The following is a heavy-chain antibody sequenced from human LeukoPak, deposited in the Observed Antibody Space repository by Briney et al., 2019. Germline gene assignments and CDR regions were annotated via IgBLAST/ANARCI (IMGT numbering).Heavy chain of an antibody. Sequence: GSLRLSCAASGFTFSDYYMSWIRQAPGKGLEWVSYISSRGSTIYYADSVKGRFTISRDNAKNSLYLQMNSLRAEDTAVYYCASSVVVPAAPIDYWSQGTLVTVSS. CDR3: ASSVVVPAAPIDY. CDR2: ISSRGSTI. CDR1: GFTFSDYY. V-gene: IGHV3-11*01. D-gene: IGHD2-2*01. J-gene: IGHJ4*02.